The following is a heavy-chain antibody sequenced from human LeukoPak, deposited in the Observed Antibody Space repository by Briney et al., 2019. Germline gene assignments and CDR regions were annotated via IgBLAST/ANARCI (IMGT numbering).Heavy chain of an antibody. CDR1: GGSISSGSYY. Sequence: SQTLSLTCSVSGGSISSGSYYWSWIRQPAGKGLEWIGRIYTSGSTNYNPSLKSRVTISVDTSKNQFSLKLSTVTASDTAVYYCARDFLNGNWFDPWGQGTLVTVSS. CDR3: ARDFLNGNWFDP. J-gene: IGHJ5*02. CDR2: IYTSGST. V-gene: IGHV4-61*02. D-gene: IGHD2/OR15-2a*01.